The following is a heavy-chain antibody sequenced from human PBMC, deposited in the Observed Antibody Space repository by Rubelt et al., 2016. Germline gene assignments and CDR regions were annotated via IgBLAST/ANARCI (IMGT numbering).Heavy chain of an antibody. J-gene: IGHJ3*01. CDR1: GGSINTYY. CDR2: IYYPGSA. CDR3: ARHVVAAAPLGV. D-gene: IGHD6-13*01. V-gene: IGHV4-59*08. Sequence: QVQLQESGPGLVTPSETLSLTCSISGGSINTYYWSWIRQPPGKGLEWIGYIYYPGSANYNPSLKSLVTLPVDTSKNHFSLKLTSVTAADTAVYYCARHVVAAAPLGVWGQGTMVTVSS.